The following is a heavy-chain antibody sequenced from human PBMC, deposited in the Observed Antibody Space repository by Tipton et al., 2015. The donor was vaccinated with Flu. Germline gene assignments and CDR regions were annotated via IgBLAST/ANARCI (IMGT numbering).Heavy chain of an antibody. CDR2: INYSGNT. V-gene: IGHV4-31*03. CDR1: GGSVSSVGSY. CDR3: ARAQGYYGSGSYVH. D-gene: IGHD3-10*01. Sequence: TLSLTCIVSGGSVSSVGSYWSWTRQHPGKGLERIGNINYSGNTFYNPSIKSRLIISLDKSNNQFTLKLTSVTAADTAVYYGARAQGYYGSGSYVHWGQGTLVTASS. J-gene: IGHJ1*01.